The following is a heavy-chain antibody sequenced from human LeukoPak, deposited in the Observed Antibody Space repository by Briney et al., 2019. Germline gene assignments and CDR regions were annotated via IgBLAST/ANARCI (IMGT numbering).Heavy chain of an antibody. J-gene: IGHJ5*02. Sequence: GGSLRLSCAASGFTFSSYDMHWVRQATGKGLEWVSAIGTAGDTYYPGSVKGRFTISRENAKNSLYLQMNSLRAGDTAVYYCARTTMTTGFDPWGQGTLVTVSS. D-gene: IGHD4-17*01. CDR2: IGTAGDT. CDR3: ARTTMTTGFDP. V-gene: IGHV3-13*01. CDR1: GFTFSSYD.